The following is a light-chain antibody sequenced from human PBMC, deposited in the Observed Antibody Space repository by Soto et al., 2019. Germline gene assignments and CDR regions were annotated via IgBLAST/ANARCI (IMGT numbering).Light chain of an antibody. CDR3: QQYYHTPLT. V-gene: IGKV4-1*01. CDR1: QSVLYSSDNKNY. Sequence: DIVVTHSPDSLAVSLGERATINCKSSQSVLYSSDNKNYLAWYQQKPGQPPKLLIYWASTRESGVPDRFSGSGSGTDFTLTISSLQAADVAVYYCQQYYHTPLTFGGGTKVDIK. CDR2: WAS. J-gene: IGKJ4*01.